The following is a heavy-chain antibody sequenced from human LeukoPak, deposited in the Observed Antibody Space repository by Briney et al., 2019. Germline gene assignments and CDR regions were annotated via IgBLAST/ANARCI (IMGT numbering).Heavy chain of an antibody. CDR1: GFTFSSYS. J-gene: IGHJ4*02. D-gene: IGHD3-22*01. Sequence: PGGSLRLSCAASGFTFSSYSMNWVRQAPGKGLEGVSSISSSSSYIDYADSVKGRFTISRDNAKNSLYLQMNSLRAEDTAVYYCARVERYYYDSSGYNDYWGQGTLVTVSS. CDR3: ARVERYYYDSSGYNDY. CDR2: ISSSSSYI. V-gene: IGHV3-21*01.